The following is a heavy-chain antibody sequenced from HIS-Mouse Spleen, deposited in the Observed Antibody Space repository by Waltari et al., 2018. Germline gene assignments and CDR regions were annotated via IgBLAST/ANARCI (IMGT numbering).Heavy chain of an antibody. CDR2: INHRGST. CDR3: ARGSVAGTGVSPLGTIAFDI. V-gene: IGHV4-34*01. Sequence: QVQLQQWGAGLLKPSETLSLTCAVYGGSFSGYYWRWLRPPPATGLEWIGEINHRGSTNYNPSLKSRVTISVDTSKNQFSLKLSSVTAADTAVYYCARGSVAGTGVSPLGTIAFDIWGQGTMVTVSS. J-gene: IGHJ3*02. CDR1: GGSFSGYY. D-gene: IGHD6-19*01.